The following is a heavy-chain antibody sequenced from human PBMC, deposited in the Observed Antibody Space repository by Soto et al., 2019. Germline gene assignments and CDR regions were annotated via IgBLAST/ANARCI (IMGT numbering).Heavy chain of an antibody. CDR3: ARRAVSGRPNDHFDY. V-gene: IGHV5-51*01. J-gene: IGHJ4*02. CDR1: GYSFTSYW. Sequence: GESLKISWNGSGYSFTSYWIGWVRQMPGKGLEWRGIIYPGDSETRYSPSFQGQVTISADKSISTAYLQWSSLKASDTAKYYCARRAVSGRPNDHFDYWGQGTLVTASS. D-gene: IGHD3-10*01. CDR2: IYPGDSET.